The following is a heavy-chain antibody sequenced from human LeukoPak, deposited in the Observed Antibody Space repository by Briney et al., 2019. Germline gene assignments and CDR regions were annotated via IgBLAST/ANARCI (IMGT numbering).Heavy chain of an antibody. D-gene: IGHD3/OR15-3a*01. V-gene: IGHV1-46*01. Sequence: ASVKVSCKASGYIFSNTYIHWVRQAPGQGLEWMGIINPNGGSTTYAHKFQGRITVTRDMSTSTVYMELSNLGPEDTAAYYCAREIGVMPIYDFWTGYFDYWGQGTLVTVSS. CDR1: GYIFSNTY. CDR3: AREIGVMPIYDFWTGYFDY. J-gene: IGHJ4*02. CDR2: INPNGGST.